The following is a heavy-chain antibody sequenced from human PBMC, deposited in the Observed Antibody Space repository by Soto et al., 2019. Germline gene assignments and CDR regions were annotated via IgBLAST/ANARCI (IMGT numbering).Heavy chain of an antibody. D-gene: IGHD3-10*01. CDR2: INHSGST. Sequence: PSETLSLTCAVYGGSFSGYYWSWIRQPPGKGLEWIGEINHSGSTNYNPSLKSRVTISVDTSKNQFSLKLSSVTAADTAVYYCARGPSITMVRGVPFDYWGQGTLVTVSS. CDR1: GGSFSGYY. CDR3: ARGPSITMVRGVPFDY. J-gene: IGHJ4*02. V-gene: IGHV4-34*01.